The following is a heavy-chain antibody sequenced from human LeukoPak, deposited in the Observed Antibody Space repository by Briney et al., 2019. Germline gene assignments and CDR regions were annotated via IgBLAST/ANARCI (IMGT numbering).Heavy chain of an antibody. D-gene: IGHD1-14*01. J-gene: IGHJ2*01. V-gene: IGHV1-8*01. Sequence: ASVKVSCKASGYPFTTYDINWVRKATGQGLEWMGWMNPSSGYTGYSQKFQGRVTMTRNTSITTAFMELSSLRSEDTAVYYCARISDHNWYFDLWGRGTLVTVSS. CDR3: ARISDHNWYFDL. CDR1: GYPFTTYD. CDR2: MNPSSGYT.